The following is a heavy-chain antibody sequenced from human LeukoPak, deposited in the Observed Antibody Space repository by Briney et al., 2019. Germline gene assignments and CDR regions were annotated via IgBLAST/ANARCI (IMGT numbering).Heavy chain of an antibody. CDR1: GGSFSGYY. J-gene: IGHJ4*02. Sequence: PSETLSLTCAVYGGSFSGYYWSWIRQPPGKGLEWIGEINHSGSTNYNASLKSRVTISVDTSKNQFSLKLTSVTAADTAVYYCASVVTATSWGQGTLVTASS. D-gene: IGHD2-21*02. CDR2: INHSGST. V-gene: IGHV4-34*01. CDR3: ASVVTATS.